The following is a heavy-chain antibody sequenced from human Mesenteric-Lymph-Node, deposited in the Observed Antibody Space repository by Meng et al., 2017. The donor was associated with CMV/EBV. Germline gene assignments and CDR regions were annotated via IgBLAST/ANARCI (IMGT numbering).Heavy chain of an antibody. CDR1: DYILTSYY. CDR3: ATLSGTMADY. J-gene: IGHJ4*02. Sequence: VSCQAYDYILTSYYMPWVRHAPGQGLQWMGLINPTAGSTTYAQAFEGRVTVTRDPSTSTVYMEINTLRSEDTAVYYCATLSGTMADYWGQGTLVTVSS. V-gene: IGHV1-46*01. CDR2: INPTAGST. D-gene: IGHD1-7*01.